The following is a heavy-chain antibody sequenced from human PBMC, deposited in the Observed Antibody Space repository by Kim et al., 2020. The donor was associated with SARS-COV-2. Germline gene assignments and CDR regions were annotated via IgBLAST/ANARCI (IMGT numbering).Heavy chain of an antibody. V-gene: IGHV4-4*02. J-gene: IGHJ6*02. CDR1: GGSISSSNW. CDR2: IYHSGST. CDR3: ARYGLAVAGIRGLGMDV. Sequence: SETLSLTCAVSGGSISSSNWWSWVRQPPGKGLEWIGEIYHSGSTNYNPSLKSRVTISVDKSKNQFSLKLSSVTAADTAVYYCARYGLAVAGIRGLGMDVWGQGTTVTVSS. D-gene: IGHD6-19*01.